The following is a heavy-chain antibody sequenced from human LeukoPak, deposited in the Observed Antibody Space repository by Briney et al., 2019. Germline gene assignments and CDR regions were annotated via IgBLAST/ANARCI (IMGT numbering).Heavy chain of an antibody. CDR1: GFTLSTYA. J-gene: IGHJ6*03. CDR2: TSSSDAGT. V-gene: IGHV3-23*01. Sequence: GGSLRLSCAASGFTLSTYAMSWVRQTPGKGLEWVAATSSSDAGTYHADSVKGRFTISRDNSKDTLYLQMISLRAEDTAIYYCAKNGDRGAFCTGGTCYPYFYYYMDVWGKGTTVTI. D-gene: IGHD2-15*01. CDR3: AKNGDRGAFCTGGTCYPYFYYYMDV.